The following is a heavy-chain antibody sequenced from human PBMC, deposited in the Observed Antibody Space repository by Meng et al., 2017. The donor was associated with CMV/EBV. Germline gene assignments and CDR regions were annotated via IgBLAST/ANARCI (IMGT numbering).Heavy chain of an antibody. D-gene: IGHD5-18*01. CDR2: IYWDDDK. CDR1: GFSLGTSGVG. CDR3: AHLDTAKLHFDY. V-gene: IGHV2-5*02. Sequence: TLKESRPTLVQPTPTLPLTCTFSGFSLGTSGVGVGWIRQPPGKALEWLALIYWDDDKRYSPSLKSRLTITKDTSKNQVVLTMTNMDPVDTATYYCAHLDTAKLHFDYWGQGTLVTVSS. J-gene: IGHJ4*02.